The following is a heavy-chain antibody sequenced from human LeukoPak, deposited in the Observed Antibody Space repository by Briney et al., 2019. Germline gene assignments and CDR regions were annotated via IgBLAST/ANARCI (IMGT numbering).Heavy chain of an antibody. CDR1: GITFSGAW. D-gene: IGHD3-10*01. Sequence: GGSLRLSCAASGITFSGAWMHCVRQAPGTGLVWVSRINDDGSFRRYANSVKGRFTISRDNAKNTLFLQMDSLRAEDTAVYYCARVSGPGMNEYYHLWGQGTLVTVSS. CDR2: INDDGSFR. J-gene: IGHJ1*01. V-gene: IGHV3-74*01. CDR3: ARVSGPGMNEYYHL.